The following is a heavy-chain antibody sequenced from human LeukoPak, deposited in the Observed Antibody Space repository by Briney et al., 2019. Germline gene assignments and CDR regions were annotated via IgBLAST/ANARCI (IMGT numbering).Heavy chain of an antibody. D-gene: IGHD3-9*01. J-gene: IGHJ4*02. CDR3: ARDPRVGYFDWLLREYYFDY. CDR1: GYTFTSYA. Sequence: ASVKVSCKASGYTFTSYAMNWVRQAPGQGLEWMGWINTNTGNPTYAQGFTGRFVFSLDTSVSTAYLQTSSLKAEDTAVYYCARDPRVGYFDWLLREYYFDYWGQGTLVTVSS. V-gene: IGHV7-4-1*02. CDR2: INTNTGNP.